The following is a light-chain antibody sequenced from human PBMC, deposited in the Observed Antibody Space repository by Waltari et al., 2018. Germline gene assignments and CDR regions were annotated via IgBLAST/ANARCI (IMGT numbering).Light chain of an antibody. Sequence: EIVLTQSPGTLSLSPGQRVTLSCRASQSVSRALAWYQQKAGQAPRLLIYAASTRGPGIPDRFSGSGSGTDFSLTISRLEPEDFAVYYCQHYVRLPATFGQGTKVEIK. CDR1: QSVSRA. CDR2: AAS. CDR3: QHYVRLPAT. V-gene: IGKV3-20*01. J-gene: IGKJ1*01.